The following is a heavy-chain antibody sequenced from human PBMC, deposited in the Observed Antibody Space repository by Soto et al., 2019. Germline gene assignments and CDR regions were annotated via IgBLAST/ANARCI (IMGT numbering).Heavy chain of an antibody. CDR1: GCTFSSYA. CDR2: IIPIFGTA. D-gene: IGHD3-22*01. V-gene: IGHV1-69*13. CDR3: AGDRKYHNDRIGNFAPED. Sequence: SGTVSCEASGCTFSSYASSWVRQAPGQGLEWMGGIIPIFGTANYAQKFQGGVTITADESTSTAYMELSSLRSEDTAVYYGAGDRKYHNDRIGNFAPEDWGEGP. J-gene: IGHJ4*02.